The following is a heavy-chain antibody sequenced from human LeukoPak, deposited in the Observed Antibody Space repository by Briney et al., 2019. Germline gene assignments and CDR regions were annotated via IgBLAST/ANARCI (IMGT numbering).Heavy chain of an antibody. CDR3: ARGRGYSYGSVWFDP. CDR2: IYYSGST. D-gene: IGHD5-18*01. V-gene: IGHV4-59*01. J-gene: IGHJ5*02. Sequence: SETLSLTCTVSGGSISSYYWSWIRQPPGKGLEWIGYIYYSGSTNYNPSLKGRVTISVDTSKNQFSLKLSSVTAADTAVYYCARGRGYSYGSVWFDPWGQGTLVTVSS. CDR1: GGSISSYY.